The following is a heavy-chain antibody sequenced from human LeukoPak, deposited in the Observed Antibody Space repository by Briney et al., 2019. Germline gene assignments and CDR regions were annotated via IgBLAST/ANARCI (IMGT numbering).Heavy chain of an antibody. J-gene: IGHJ5*02. D-gene: IGHD2-2*01. Sequence: SETLSLTCAVYGGSFSGYYWSWIRQPPGKGLEWIGEINHSGSTNYNPSLKSRVTISVDTSKNQFSLKLSSVTAAGTAVYYCARGGLVVVVPAARNWFDPWGQGTLVTVSS. CDR3: ARGGLVVVVPAARNWFDP. CDR2: INHSGST. V-gene: IGHV4-34*01. CDR1: GGSFSGYY.